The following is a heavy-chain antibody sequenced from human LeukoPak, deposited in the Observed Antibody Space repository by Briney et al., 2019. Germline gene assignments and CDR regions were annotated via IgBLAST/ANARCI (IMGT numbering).Heavy chain of an antibody. Sequence: SETLSLTCAAYGGSFSGYYWSWIRQPPGKGLEWIGEINHSGSTNYNPSLKSRVTISVDTSKNQFSLKLSSVTAADTAVYYCAREGGQWLERSFDHWGQGTLVTVSS. CDR3: AREGGQWLERSFDH. CDR1: GGSFSGYY. J-gene: IGHJ4*02. V-gene: IGHV4-34*01. D-gene: IGHD6-19*01. CDR2: INHSGST.